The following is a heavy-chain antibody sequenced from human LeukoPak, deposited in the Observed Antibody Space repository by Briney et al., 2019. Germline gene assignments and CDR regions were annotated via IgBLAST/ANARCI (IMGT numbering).Heavy chain of an antibody. D-gene: IGHD3-3*01. Sequence: PSETLSLTCAVYGGSFSGYYWSWIRQPPGKGLEWIGEINHSGSTNYNPSLKSRVTISVDTSKNQFSLKLSSVTAADTAVYYCARGYPQDYDFWSGARKGWFDPWGQGTLVTVSS. CDR1: GGSFSGYY. CDR3: ARGYPQDYDFWSGARKGWFDP. CDR2: INHSGST. J-gene: IGHJ5*02. V-gene: IGHV4-34*01.